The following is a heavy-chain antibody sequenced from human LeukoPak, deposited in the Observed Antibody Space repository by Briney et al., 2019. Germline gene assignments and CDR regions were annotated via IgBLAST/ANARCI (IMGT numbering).Heavy chain of an antibody. Sequence: GGSLRLSCAASGFSFSDYAIYWVRQTPGKGLEWVAFIRYDGSNKYYADSVKGLFTISRDNSKNTLYLQMNSLRAEDTAVYYCAKALTSPAASPDYWGQGTLVTVSS. CDR1: GFSFSDYA. CDR2: IRYDGSNK. CDR3: AKALTSPAASPDY. J-gene: IGHJ4*02. D-gene: IGHD6-13*01. V-gene: IGHV3-30*02.